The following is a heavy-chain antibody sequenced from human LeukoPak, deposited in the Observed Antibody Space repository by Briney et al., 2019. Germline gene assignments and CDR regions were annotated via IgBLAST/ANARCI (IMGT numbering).Heavy chain of an antibody. CDR3: ARDLMRQQLEPTHFDY. Sequence: ASVKVSCKASGYTFTSYGISWVRQAPGQGLEWMGWISAYNGNTNYAQKLQGRVTMTTDTSTSTAYMELRSLRSDDTAVYYCARDLMRQQLEPTHFDYWGQGTLVTVSS. J-gene: IGHJ4*02. CDR2: ISAYNGNT. V-gene: IGHV1-18*01. D-gene: IGHD6-13*01. CDR1: GYTFTSYG.